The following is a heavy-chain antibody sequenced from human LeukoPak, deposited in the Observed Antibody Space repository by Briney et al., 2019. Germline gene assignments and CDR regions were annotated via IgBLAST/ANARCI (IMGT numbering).Heavy chain of an antibody. Sequence: GGSLRLSCAASEFTFSTYAMNWVRQAPGKGLEWVSAISGSGGSTYYADSVKGRFTISRDNSKNTLYLQMNSLRAEDTAVYYCASPPTWGSGLSDPWGQGALVTVSS. J-gene: IGHJ5*02. CDR2: ISGSGGST. CDR3: ASPPTWGSGLSDP. D-gene: IGHD3-10*01. CDR1: EFTFSTYA. V-gene: IGHV3-23*01.